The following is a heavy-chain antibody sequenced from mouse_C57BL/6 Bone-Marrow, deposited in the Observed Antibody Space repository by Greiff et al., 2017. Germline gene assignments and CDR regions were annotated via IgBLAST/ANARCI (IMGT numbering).Heavy chain of an antibody. D-gene: IGHD1-1*01. V-gene: IGHV1-52*01. CDR1: GYTFTSYW. Sequence: QVQLQQPGAELVRPGSSVKLSCKASGYTFTSYWMHWVKQRPIQGLEWIGNIDPSDSETHYNQKFKDKATLTVDTSSSTAYMQLSSLTSEDSAVYYCARSIDYYGSSYGWYFDVWGTGTTVTVSS. CDR3: ARSIDYYGSSYGWYFDV. CDR2: IDPSDSET. J-gene: IGHJ1*03.